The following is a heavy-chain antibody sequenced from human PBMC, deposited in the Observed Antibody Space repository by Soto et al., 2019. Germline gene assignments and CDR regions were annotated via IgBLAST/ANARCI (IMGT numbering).Heavy chain of an antibody. CDR1: GYTFTGYY. V-gene: IGHV1-2*04. J-gene: IGHJ5*02. Sequence: GESLKISCKASGYTFTGYYMHWVRQAPGQGLEWMGWINPNSGGTNYAQKFQGWVTMTRDTSISTAYMELSRLRSDDTAVYYCARANGSVRGVNNWFDPWGQGTLVTVSS. CDR3: ARANGSVRGVNNWFDP. CDR2: INPNSGGT. D-gene: IGHD3-10*01.